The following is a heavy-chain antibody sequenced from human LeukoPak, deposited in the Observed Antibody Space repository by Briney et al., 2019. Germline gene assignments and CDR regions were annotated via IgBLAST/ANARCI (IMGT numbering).Heavy chain of an antibody. CDR3: VRMMNPSSSDPPLVD. CDR2: IYYRGNT. CDR1: GGSINGYF. Sequence: PSETLSLTCTVSGGSINGYFWSWIRQPPGRGLEWIAYIYYRGNTVYNPSLKSRPIISIDTSKNQLSLKLGSVTAADTAVYFCVRMMNPSSSDPPLVDWGQGTLVTVS. J-gene: IGHJ4*02. V-gene: IGHV4-59*01. D-gene: IGHD2-2*01.